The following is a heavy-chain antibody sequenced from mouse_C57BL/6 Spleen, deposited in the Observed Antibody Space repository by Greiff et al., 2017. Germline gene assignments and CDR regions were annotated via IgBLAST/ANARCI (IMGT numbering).Heavy chain of an antibody. D-gene: IGHD1-1*01. CDR1: GYTFTDYE. Sequence: VQLLESGAELVRPGTSVTLSCEASGYTFTDYEMPWVKQTPVHGLEWIGAIDPETGGTAYPQKFKGKAILTADKSSSTAYMELRGLTSEDSAVYSCTRVYGSSQFTYGGQGTLVTVSA. J-gene: IGHJ3*01. CDR3: TRVYGSSQFTY. CDR2: IDPETGGT. V-gene: IGHV1-15*01.